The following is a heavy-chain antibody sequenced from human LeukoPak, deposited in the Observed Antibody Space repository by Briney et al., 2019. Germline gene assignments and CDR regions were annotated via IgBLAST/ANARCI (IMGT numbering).Heavy chain of an antibody. Sequence: ASVKVSCKASGYTFTKYGISWVRQAPGQGPEWMGWISAYSGNTNYAQKLQGRVTMTTDTSTSTAYMELRSLRPDDTAVYYCARARNSGSYYRAWGQGTLVTVSS. CDR3: ARARNSGSYYRA. D-gene: IGHD3-10*01. V-gene: IGHV1-18*01. CDR2: ISAYSGNT. J-gene: IGHJ5*02. CDR1: GYTFTKYG.